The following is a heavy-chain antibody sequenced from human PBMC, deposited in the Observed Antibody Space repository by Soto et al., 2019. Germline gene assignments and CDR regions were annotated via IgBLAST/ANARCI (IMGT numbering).Heavy chain of an antibody. Sequence: GGSLRLSCAASGFTFSSYGMHWVRQAPGKGLEWVAVIWYDGSNKYYADSVKGRFTISRDNSKNTLYLQMNSLRAEDTAVYYCARDSLGGYCSGGSCYPYYYYYGMDVWGQGTTVTVSS. CDR2: IWYDGSNK. CDR1: GFTFSSYG. CDR3: ARDSLGGYCSGGSCYPYYYYYGMDV. V-gene: IGHV3-33*01. D-gene: IGHD2-15*01. J-gene: IGHJ6*02.